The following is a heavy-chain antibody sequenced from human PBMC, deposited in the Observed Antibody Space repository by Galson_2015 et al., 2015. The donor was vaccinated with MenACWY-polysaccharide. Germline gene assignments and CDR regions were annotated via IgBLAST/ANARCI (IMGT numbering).Heavy chain of an antibody. V-gene: IGHV4-39*01. CDR2: ISYSGRP. CDR1: GGSISSSNYY. D-gene: IGHD2-15*01. Sequence: SETLSLTCTVSGGSISSSNYYWGWFRQSPEKGPEWIGTISYSGRPYYNPSLKSRVTISVDTSKNQFCLKLSSVTAADTAVYYCASRLAQVGIAGYGYGMDVGGQGTTVTVSS. CDR3: ASRLAQVGIAGYGYGMDV. J-gene: IGHJ6*02.